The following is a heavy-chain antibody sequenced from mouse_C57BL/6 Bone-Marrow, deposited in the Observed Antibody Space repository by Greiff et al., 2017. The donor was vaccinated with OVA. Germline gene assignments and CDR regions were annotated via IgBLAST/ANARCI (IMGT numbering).Heavy chain of an antibody. V-gene: IGHV1-26*01. D-gene: IGHD1-2*01. CDR3: ARWYYYGFWYFDV. CDR1: GYTFTDYY. J-gene: IGHJ1*03. Sequence: EVQLQQSGPELVKPGASVKISCKASGYTFTDYYMNWVKQSHGKSLEWIGDINPNNGGTSYNQKFKGKATLTVDKSSSTAYMELRSLTSEDSAVYYCARWYYYGFWYFDVWGTGTTVTVSS. CDR2: INPNNGGT.